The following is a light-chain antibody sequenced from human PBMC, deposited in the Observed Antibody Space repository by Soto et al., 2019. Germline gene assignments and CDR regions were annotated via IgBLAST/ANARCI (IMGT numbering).Light chain of an antibody. Sequence: QSALTQPPSASGSPGQSVTISCTGTSSDVGGYNYVSWYQQHPGKAPKLMIYQVTKRPSGVPDRFSGSKSGNTASLTVSGLQAEDEADYYCSSYAGINNGVFGGGTKLTVL. V-gene: IGLV2-8*01. CDR1: SSDVGGYNY. CDR2: QVT. J-gene: IGLJ3*02. CDR3: SSYAGINNGV.